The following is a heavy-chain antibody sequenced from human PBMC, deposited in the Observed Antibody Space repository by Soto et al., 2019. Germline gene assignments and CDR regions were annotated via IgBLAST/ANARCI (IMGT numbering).Heavy chain of an antibody. J-gene: IGHJ6*02. Sequence: PGGSLRLSCAASGFTFSNYGMNWVRQAPGKGLEWVSAISASAGSTYYADSVKGRFAISRDNSKNTMYLQMDSLRAEDTAVYYCAKPPSYYDSSGYYGYYYYGMDVWGQGTTVTVSS. CDR1: GFTFSNYG. D-gene: IGHD3-22*01. CDR2: ISASAGST. CDR3: AKPPSYYDSSGYYGYYYYGMDV. V-gene: IGHV3-23*01.